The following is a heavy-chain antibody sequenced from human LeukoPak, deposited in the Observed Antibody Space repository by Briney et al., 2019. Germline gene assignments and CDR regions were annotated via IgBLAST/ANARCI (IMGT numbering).Heavy chain of an antibody. J-gene: IGHJ4*02. CDR3: ARGIAAAELHQNIANDY. V-gene: IGHV4-38-2*02. Sequence: SETLSLTCTVSGYSISSGYYWGWIRQPPGKGLEWIGSIYHSGSTYYNPSLKSRVTISVDTSKNQFSLKLSSVTAADTAVYYCARGIAAAELHQNIANDYWGQGTLVTVSS. CDR1: GYSISSGYY. D-gene: IGHD6-13*01. CDR2: IYHSGST.